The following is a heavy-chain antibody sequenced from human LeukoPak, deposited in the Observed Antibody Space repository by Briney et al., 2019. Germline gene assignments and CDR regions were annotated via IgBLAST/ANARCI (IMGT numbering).Heavy chain of an antibody. V-gene: IGHV3-48*03. J-gene: IGHJ4*02. CDR3: AKHLAYYYDSSGYWRY. D-gene: IGHD3-22*01. CDR2: IGSSGSTV. Sequence: GGSLRLSCAASGFTFSAYEMNWDRQAPGKGLEWVSYIGSSGSTVYYADSVKGRFTISRDNSKNTLYLQMNSLRAEDTAVYYCAKHLAYYYDSSGYWRYWGQGTLVTVSS. CDR1: GFTFSAYE.